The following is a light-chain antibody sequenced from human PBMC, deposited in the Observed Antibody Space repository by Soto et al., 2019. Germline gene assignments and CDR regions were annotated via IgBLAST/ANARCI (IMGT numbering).Light chain of an antibody. CDR1: QSITTY. CDR3: QQSYAAPYT. J-gene: IGKJ2*01. CDR2: AAS. Sequence: DIQLTQSPSSLSASVGDIVTITCRASQSITTYLNWYQQKPGKAPNLLIHAASSLQSGVPPRFSGRGVGTDFTLTISSLQPEDFASYYCQQSYAAPYTFGQGTELEIK. V-gene: IGKV1-39*01.